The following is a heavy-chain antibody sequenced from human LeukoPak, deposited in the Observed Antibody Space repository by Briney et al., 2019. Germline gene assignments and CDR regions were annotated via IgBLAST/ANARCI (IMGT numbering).Heavy chain of an antibody. V-gene: IGHV4-59*01. D-gene: IGHD3-10*01. CDR2: IYYGGST. CDR1: GGSISSYY. CDR3: ARSSMVRGALFDFDY. Sequence: PSETLSLTCTVSGGSISSYYWSWIRQPPGKGLEWIGYIYYGGSTNYNPSLKSRVTISVDTSKNQFSLKLSSVTAADTAVYYCARSSMVRGALFDFDYWGQGTLVTVSS. J-gene: IGHJ4*02.